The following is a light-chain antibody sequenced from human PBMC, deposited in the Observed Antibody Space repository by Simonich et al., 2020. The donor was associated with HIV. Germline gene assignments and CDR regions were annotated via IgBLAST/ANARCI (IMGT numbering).Light chain of an antibody. CDR2: RNN. CDR3: AAWDDRLNAVV. J-gene: IGLJ2*01. Sequence: QSVLTHPPSASGTPGQKVTISCSGSSSNIGSNIVNWYQQLTGTAPKLLIYRNNQRPSGVPDRFSGSKSGTSASLAISGLQSEDEADYYCAAWDDRLNAVVFGGGTKLTVL. V-gene: IGLV1-44*01. CDR1: SSNIGSNI.